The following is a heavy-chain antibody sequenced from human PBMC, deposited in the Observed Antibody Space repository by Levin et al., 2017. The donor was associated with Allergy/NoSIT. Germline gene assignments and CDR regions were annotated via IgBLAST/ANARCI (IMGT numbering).Heavy chain of an antibody. CDR3: ARDPDTHCGGDCYLFDY. J-gene: IGHJ4*02. CDR1: GFTFSSYS. Sequence: GGSLRLSCAASGFTFSSYSMNWVRQAPGKGLEWVSYISSSSSTIYYADSVKGRFTISRDNAKNSLYLQMNSLRDEDTAVYYCARDPDTHCGGDCYLFDYWGQGTLVTVSS. D-gene: IGHD2-21*01. CDR2: ISSSSSTI. V-gene: IGHV3-48*02.